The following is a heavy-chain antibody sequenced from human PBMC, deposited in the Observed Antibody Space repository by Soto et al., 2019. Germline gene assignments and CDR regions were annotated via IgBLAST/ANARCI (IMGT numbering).Heavy chain of an antibody. D-gene: IGHD3-22*01. CDR1: GFTFTSSA. V-gene: IGHV1-58*01. J-gene: IGHJ4*02. CDR3: AVTYYYDSSGYSPLVY. CDR2: IVVGSGNT. Sequence: GASVKVSCKASGFTFTSSAVQWVRQARGQRLEWIGWIVVGSGNTNYAQKFQERVTITRDMSTSTAYMELSSLRSEDTAVYYCAVTYYYDSSGYSPLVYWGQGTLVTVSS.